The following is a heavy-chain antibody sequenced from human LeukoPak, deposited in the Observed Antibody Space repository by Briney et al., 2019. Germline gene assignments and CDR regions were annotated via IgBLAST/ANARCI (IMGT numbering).Heavy chain of an antibody. Sequence: SVKVSCKASGGTFSSYAISWVRQAPGQGLEWMGGIIPIFGTANYAQKFQGRVTITADESTSTAYMELSSLRSEDTAVYYCARGEPEVATIDYWGQGTLVTVSS. CDR1: GGTFSSYA. D-gene: IGHD5-12*01. CDR2: IIPIFGTA. V-gene: IGHV1-69*01. CDR3: ARGEPEVATIDY. J-gene: IGHJ4*02.